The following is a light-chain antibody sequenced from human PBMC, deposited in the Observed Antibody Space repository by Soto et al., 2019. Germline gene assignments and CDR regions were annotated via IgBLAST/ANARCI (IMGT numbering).Light chain of an antibody. Sequence: QSALTQPASVSGSPGQSITISCTGTSSDVGGYNYVSWYQQHPGKVPKLIIYEVSNRPSGVSNRFSGSKSGNTASLTISGLQAEDGADYYCSSYTTSSTLLFGGGTKLTVL. CDR2: EVS. J-gene: IGLJ2*01. CDR1: SSDVGGYNY. V-gene: IGLV2-14*01. CDR3: SSYTTSSTLL.